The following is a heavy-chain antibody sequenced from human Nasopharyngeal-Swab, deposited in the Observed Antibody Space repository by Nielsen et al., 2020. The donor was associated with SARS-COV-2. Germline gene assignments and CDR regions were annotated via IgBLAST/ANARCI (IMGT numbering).Heavy chain of an antibody. CDR3: ARCGGDCLKTPTLYYFDY. Sequence: WIRQPPGKGLEWIGYIYYSGGTNYNPSLKSRVTISVDTSKNQFSLKLSSVTAADTAVYYCARCGGDCLKTPTLYYFDYWGQGTLVTVSS. CDR2: IYYSGGT. V-gene: IGHV4-59*01. D-gene: IGHD2-21*02. J-gene: IGHJ4*02.